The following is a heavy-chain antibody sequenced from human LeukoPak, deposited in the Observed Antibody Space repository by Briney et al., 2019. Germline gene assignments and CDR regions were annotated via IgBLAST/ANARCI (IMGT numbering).Heavy chain of an antibody. J-gene: IGHJ4*02. CDR1: GFTVSSNY. V-gene: IGHV3-66*01. CDR3: TRTTAPSYFDY. CDR2: IYSGGST. D-gene: IGHD4-17*01. Sequence: GGSLRLSCAASGFTVSSNYMSWVRQAPGKGLEWVSVIYSGGSTYYADSVKGRFTISRDNSKNTLYLQMNSLRAEDTAVYYCTRTTAPSYFDYWGQGTLVTVSS.